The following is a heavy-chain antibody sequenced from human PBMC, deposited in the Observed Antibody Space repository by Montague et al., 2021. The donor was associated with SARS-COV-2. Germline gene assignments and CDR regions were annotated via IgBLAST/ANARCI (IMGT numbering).Heavy chain of an antibody. V-gene: IGHV4-39*07. Sequence: SETLSLTCTVSGGSISSSSHYWGWIRQPPGKGLEWIGSIYYSGSTYYNPSLKSRVTISVDTSKNQFSLKLSSVTAADTAVYYCARSDLSVIVLVVYATRGGYFDLWGHGTLVTVSS. CDR1: GGSISSSSHY. J-gene: IGHJ2*01. D-gene: IGHD2-8*02. CDR3: ARSDLSVIVLVVYATRGGYFDL. CDR2: IYYSGST.